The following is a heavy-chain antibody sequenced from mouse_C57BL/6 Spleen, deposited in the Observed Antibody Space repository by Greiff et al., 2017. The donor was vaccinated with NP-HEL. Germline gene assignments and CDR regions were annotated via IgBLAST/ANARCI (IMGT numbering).Heavy chain of an antibody. CDR2: INPSNGGT. V-gene: IGHV1-53*01. D-gene: IGHD1-1*01. CDR1: GYTFTSYW. Sequence: QVQLQQPGTELVKPGASVKLSCKASGYTFTSYWMHWVKQRPGQGLEWIGNINPSNGGTNYNEKFKSKATLTVDKSSGTAYMQLSSLTSEDSAVYYCASTVVATEYFDVWGTGTTVTVSS. J-gene: IGHJ1*03. CDR3: ASTVVATEYFDV.